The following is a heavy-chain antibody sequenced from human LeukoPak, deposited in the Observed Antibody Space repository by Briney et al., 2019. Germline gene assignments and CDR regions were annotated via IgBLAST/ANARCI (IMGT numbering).Heavy chain of an antibody. CDR1: GFTFSSYS. CDR2: ISSSSSTI. CDR3: AKDPSYYDSSGLYYFDY. V-gene: IGHV3-48*01. J-gene: IGHJ4*02. D-gene: IGHD3-22*01. Sequence: GGSLRLSCAASGFTFSSYSMNWVRQAPGKGLEWVSFISSSSSTIYYADSVKGRFTISRDNSKNTLYLQMNSLRAEDTAVYYCAKDPSYYDSSGLYYFDYWGQGTLVTVSS.